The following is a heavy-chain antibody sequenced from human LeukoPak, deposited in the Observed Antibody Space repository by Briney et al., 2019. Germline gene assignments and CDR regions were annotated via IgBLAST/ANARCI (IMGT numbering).Heavy chain of an antibody. CDR3: ARDLPYCSSTSCYSDWFDP. V-gene: IGHV1-2*02. Sequence: ASVKVSCKASGYTFTGYYMHWVRQAPGQGLEWMGWINPNSGGTNYAQKFQGRVTMTRDTSISTAYMALSRLRSDDTAVYYCARDLPYCSSTSCYSDWFDPWGQGTLVTVSS. J-gene: IGHJ5*02. CDR2: INPNSGGT. D-gene: IGHD2-2*01. CDR1: GYTFTGYY.